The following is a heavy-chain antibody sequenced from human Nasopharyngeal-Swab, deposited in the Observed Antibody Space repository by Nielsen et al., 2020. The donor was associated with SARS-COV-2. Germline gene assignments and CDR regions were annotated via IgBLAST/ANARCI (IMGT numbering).Heavy chain of an antibody. Sequence: ESLKISCAASGFTFSSYWMSWVRQAPGKGLEWVANIKQDGSEKYYVDSVKGRFTISRDNAESSLYLEMNSLRVEDTAVYFCARESISTRHSGWFDPWGQGTLVTVSS. CDR1: GFTFSSYW. CDR3: ARESISTRHSGWFDP. J-gene: IGHJ5*02. D-gene: IGHD6-6*01. CDR2: IKQDGSEK. V-gene: IGHV3-7*01.